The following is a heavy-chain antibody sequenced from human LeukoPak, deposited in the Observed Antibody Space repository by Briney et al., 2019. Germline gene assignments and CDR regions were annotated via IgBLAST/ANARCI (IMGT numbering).Heavy chain of an antibody. CDR3: AKDGDTGSWYSYNYFDH. V-gene: IGHV3-33*06. J-gene: IGHJ4*02. D-gene: IGHD6-13*01. CDR1: GFTFSSFG. CDR2: IWYDGSKK. Sequence: GGSLRLSCAASGFTFSSFGMHWVRQAPGKGLEWVAVIWYDGSKKYYADSVKGRFTISRDNSKNTLDLQMNSLRAEDTAAYYCAKDGDTGSWYSYNYFDHWGQGTLVTVSS.